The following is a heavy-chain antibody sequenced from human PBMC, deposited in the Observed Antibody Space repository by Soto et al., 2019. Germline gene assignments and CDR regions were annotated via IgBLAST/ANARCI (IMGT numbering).Heavy chain of an antibody. Sequence: EVQLVESGGGLVKPGGSLRLSCAASGFTFSSYSMNWVRQAPGKGLEWVSSIISSSSYIYYADSVKGRFTISRDNAKNSLYLQMNRLRAEDTAVYYCARGYHYYDSSGYDKWDAFDIWGQGTMVTVSS. CDR3: ARGYHYYDSSGYDKWDAFDI. CDR1: GFTFSSYS. D-gene: IGHD3-22*01. V-gene: IGHV3-21*01. J-gene: IGHJ3*02. CDR2: IISSSSYI.